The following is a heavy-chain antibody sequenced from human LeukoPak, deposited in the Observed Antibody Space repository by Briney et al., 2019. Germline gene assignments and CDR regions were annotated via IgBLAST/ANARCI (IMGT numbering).Heavy chain of an antibody. V-gene: IGHV4-39*07. CDR2: INYNWRT. J-gene: IGHJ4*02. Sequence: SETLSLTCTVSGGSISSSPYFWAWLRQSPGKGLEWLASINYNWRTFYNPSLQSRLTISIDTAKRQFSLKLTSVTAADTALYYCARDIDNVGALLDYWGRGTLVSVSS. D-gene: IGHD1-26*01. CDR3: ARDIDNVGALLDY. CDR1: GGSISSSPYF.